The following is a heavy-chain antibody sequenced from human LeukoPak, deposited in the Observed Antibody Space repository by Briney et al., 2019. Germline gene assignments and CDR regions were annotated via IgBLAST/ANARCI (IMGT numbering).Heavy chain of an antibody. CDR3: ARVGSSGWYLDAFDI. CDR2: IYYSGST. CDR1: GGSISSYY. V-gene: IGHV4-59*01. D-gene: IGHD6-19*01. Sequence: ASETLSLTCTVSGGSISSYYWSWIRQPPGKGLEWIGYIYYSGSTNYNPSLKSRVTISVDTSKNQFSLKLSSVTAADTAVYYCARVGSSGWYLDAFDIWGQGTMVTVSS. J-gene: IGHJ3*02.